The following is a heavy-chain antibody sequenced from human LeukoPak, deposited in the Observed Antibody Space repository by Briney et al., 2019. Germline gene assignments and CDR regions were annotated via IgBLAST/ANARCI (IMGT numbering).Heavy chain of an antibody. V-gene: IGHV3-48*04. D-gene: IGHD1-26*01. CDR1: AFTFSNYW. CDR2: INDGGNII. J-gene: IGHJ4*02. CDR3: AGGPQFSGSHGF. Sequence: GGSLRLSCAASAFTFSNYWMTWVRQAPGMGLEWLAYINDGGNIIRYADTVRGRFTISRDSVKKSGFLQMNSLRVDDTAIYYCAGGPQFSGSHGFWGQGTLVTVSS.